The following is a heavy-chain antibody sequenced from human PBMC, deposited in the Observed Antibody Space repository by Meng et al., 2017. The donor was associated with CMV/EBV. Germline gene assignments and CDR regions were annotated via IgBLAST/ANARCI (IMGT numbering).Heavy chain of an antibody. CDR2: IYWNDDK. D-gene: IGHD3-3*01. Sequence: SGPTLVKPTQTLTLTCTFSGFSLSTSGVGVGWIRPPPGKALEWLALIYWNDDKRYGPSLKSRLTITKDTSKNQVVLTMTNMDPVDTATYYCASLGGYYDFWSGGGSKTDAFDIWGQGTMVTVSS. CDR1: GFSLSTSGVG. J-gene: IGHJ3*02. CDR3: ASLGGYYDFWSGGGSKTDAFDI. V-gene: IGHV2-5*01.